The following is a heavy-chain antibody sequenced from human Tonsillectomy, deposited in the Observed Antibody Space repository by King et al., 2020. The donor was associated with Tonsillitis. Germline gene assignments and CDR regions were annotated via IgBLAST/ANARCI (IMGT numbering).Heavy chain of an antibody. CDR3: VILRYFDWLLPGDAFDI. D-gene: IGHD3-9*01. CDR2: ISSNGGST. V-gene: IGHV3-64D*06. J-gene: IGHJ3*02. CDR1: GFTFSSYA. Sequence: EVQLVESGGGLVQPGGSLRLSCSASGFTFSSYAMHWVRQAPGKGLEYVSAISSNGGSTYYADSVKGRFTISRDNSKNTLYLQMSSLRAEDTAVYYCVILRYFDWLLPGDAFDIWGQGTMVTVSS.